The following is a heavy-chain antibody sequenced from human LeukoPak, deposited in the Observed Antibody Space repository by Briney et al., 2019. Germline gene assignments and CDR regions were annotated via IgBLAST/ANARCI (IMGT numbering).Heavy chain of an antibody. CDR1: GFTFSSYG. CDR2: ISHDGGYK. V-gene: IGHV3-30*03. J-gene: IGHJ6*04. D-gene: IGHD3-9*01. CDR3: ARVLYEYFDWLSEAV. Sequence: GRSLRLSCAASGFTFSSYGMHWVRQAPGKGLEWVAVISHDGGYKDYADSVKGRFTISRDNSKNTLYLQMNSLRAEDTAVYYCARVLYEYFDWLSEAVWGKGTTVTVSS.